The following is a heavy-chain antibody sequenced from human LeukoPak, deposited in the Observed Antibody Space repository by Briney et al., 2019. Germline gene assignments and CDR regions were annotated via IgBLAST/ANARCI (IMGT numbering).Heavy chain of an antibody. D-gene: IGHD2-2*01. CDR2: IKQDGSEK. V-gene: IGHV3-7*01. CDR3: ARDLGDCSSTSCYYYYYMDV. Sequence: GGFLRLSCAASGFTFSSYWMSWVRQAPGKGLEWVANIKQDGSEKYYVDSVKGRFTISRDNAKNSLYLQMNSLRAEDTAVYYCARDLGDCSSTSCYYYYYMDVWGKGTTVTVSS. J-gene: IGHJ6*03. CDR1: GFTFSSYW.